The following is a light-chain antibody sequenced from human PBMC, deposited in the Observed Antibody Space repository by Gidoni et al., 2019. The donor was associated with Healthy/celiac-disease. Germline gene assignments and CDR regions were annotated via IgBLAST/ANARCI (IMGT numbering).Light chain of an antibody. V-gene: IGKV1-33*01. Sequence: DIQMTQSPSSLSASVGDRVTITCQASQDISNYLNWYQQKPGKAPKLLIYDASNLETGFPSRFSGSGSGTDFTFTISSLQPEDIATYYCQQYVRTFGQGTKVEIK. CDR1: QDISNY. J-gene: IGKJ1*01. CDR2: DAS. CDR3: QQYVRT.